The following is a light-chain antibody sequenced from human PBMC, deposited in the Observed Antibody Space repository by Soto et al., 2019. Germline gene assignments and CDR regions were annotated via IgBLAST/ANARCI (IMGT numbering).Light chain of an antibody. Sequence: QAVVTQPPSVSGAPGQRVTISCTGSSSNIGAGYDVHWYQQLPGTAPKLLIYGNSNRPSGVPDRFSGSKSGNTASLTVSALQAEDEADYYCSSYTDRKNLVFGTGTKLTVL. CDR1: SSNIGAGYD. CDR3: SSYTDRKNLV. CDR2: GNS. V-gene: IGLV1-40*01. J-gene: IGLJ1*01.